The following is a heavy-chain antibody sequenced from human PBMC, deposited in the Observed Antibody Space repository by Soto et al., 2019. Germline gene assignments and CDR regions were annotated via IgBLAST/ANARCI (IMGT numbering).Heavy chain of an antibody. CDR1: GYTFIGYY. V-gene: IGHV1-46*01. CDR2: INPSGGST. J-gene: IGHJ4*02. Sequence: QVQLVQSGAEVKKPGASVKVSCKTSGYTFIGYYMHWVRQAPGQGLEWMGIINPSGGSTSYAQKFQGRVTMTRDTSTSTVYMELSSLRSEDTAVYYCARPLAAAGLDFDYWGQGTLVTVSS. CDR3: ARPLAAAGLDFDY. D-gene: IGHD6-13*01.